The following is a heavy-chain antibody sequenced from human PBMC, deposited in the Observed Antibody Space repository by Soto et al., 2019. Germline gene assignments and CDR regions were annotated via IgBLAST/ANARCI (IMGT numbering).Heavy chain of an antibody. Sequence: QVQLVESGGGVVQPGRSLRLSCAASGFTFSSHAMHWVRQAPGKGLDWVAFISYDGNNKYYADSVKGRFTISRDDSKNTLYLQMNSLRAEDTAVYYCVRGEARDYFDYWGQGTLVTVSS. CDR1: GFTFSSHA. V-gene: IGHV3-30-3*01. J-gene: IGHJ4*02. CDR3: VRGEARDYFDY. CDR2: ISYDGNNK. D-gene: IGHD1-26*01.